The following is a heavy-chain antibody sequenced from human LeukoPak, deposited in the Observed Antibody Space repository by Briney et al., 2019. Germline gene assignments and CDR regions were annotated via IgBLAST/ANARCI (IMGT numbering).Heavy chain of an antibody. J-gene: IGHJ4*02. V-gene: IGHV3-21*01. CDR2: ISSSSSYI. D-gene: IGHD3-22*01. CDR3: AREGGNYDSSGPFDY. CDR1: GGSTSSSGYY. Sequence: ETLSLTCTVSGGSTSSSGYYWGWIRQAPGKGLEWVSSISSSSSYIYYADSVKGRFTISRDNAKNSLYLQMNSLRAEDTAVYYCAREGGNYDSSGPFDYWGQGTLVTVSS.